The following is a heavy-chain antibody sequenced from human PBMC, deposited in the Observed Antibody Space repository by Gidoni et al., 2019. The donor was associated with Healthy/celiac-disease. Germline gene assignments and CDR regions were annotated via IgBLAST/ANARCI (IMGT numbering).Heavy chain of an antibody. CDR2: INHSGST. J-gene: IGHJ4*02. Sequence: QVQLQQWGAGLLKPSETLSLTCAVYGGSFSGYYWSWIRQPPGKGLEWIGEINHSGSTNYNPSLKSRVTISVDTSKNQFSLKLSSVTAADTAVYYCARGASGSYSSYYFDYWGQGTLVTVSS. D-gene: IGHD1-26*01. CDR3: ARGASGSYSSYYFDY. V-gene: IGHV4-34*01. CDR1: GGSFSGYY.